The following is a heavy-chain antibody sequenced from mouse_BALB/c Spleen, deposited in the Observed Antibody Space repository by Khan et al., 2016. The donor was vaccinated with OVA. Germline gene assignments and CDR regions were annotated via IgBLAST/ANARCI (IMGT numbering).Heavy chain of an antibody. V-gene: IGHV5-6*01. CDR1: GFTFSNYG. Sequence: EVQLQESGGDLVKPGGSLKLSCAASGFTFSNYGMSWVRQTPDKRLEWVATITNGGSYTYYPDSVKGRFTISSDTAKNTLYLQMSSLKSEDTAMYYCARRGYDEAWFAYWGQGTLVTVSA. J-gene: IGHJ3*01. CDR2: ITNGGSYT. CDR3: ARRGYDEAWFAY. D-gene: IGHD2-2*01.